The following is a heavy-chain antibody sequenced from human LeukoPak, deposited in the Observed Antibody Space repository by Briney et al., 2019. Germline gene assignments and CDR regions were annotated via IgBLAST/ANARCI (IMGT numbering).Heavy chain of an antibody. D-gene: IGHD6-6*01. CDR2: INPNSGGT. CDR3: ARGPHSSMPYYFDY. CDR1: GYTFTGYY. Sequence: ASVKVSCKASGYTFTGYYMHWVRQAPGQGLEWMGWINPNSGGTNYAQKFQGWVTMTRDTSISTAYMELSRLRSDDTAVYYCARGPHSSMPYYFDYWGQGTLVTVSS. J-gene: IGHJ4*02. V-gene: IGHV1-2*04.